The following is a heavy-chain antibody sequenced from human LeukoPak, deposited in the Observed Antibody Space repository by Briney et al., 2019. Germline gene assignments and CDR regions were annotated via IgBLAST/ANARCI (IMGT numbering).Heavy chain of an antibody. CDR3: ARGGSYLSAFDI. D-gene: IGHD1-26*01. Sequence: PGGTLRLSCAASGFTFSSYGMGWVRQAPGKGLEWVTGITGNGGSTYYADSVKGRFTISRDNSKNTLYLQMNSLRAEDTAVYYCARGGSYLSAFDIWGQGTMVTVSS. CDR1: GFTFSSYG. CDR2: ITGNGGST. V-gene: IGHV3-23*01. J-gene: IGHJ3*02.